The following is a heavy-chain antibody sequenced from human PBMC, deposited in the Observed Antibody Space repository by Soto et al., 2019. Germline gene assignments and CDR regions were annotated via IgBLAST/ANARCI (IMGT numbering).Heavy chain of an antibody. CDR1: GGSFSGYY. Sequence: SETLSLTCAVYGGSFSGYYWSCIRQPPGKGLEWIVEINHSGSTNYNPSLKSRVTISVDTSKNQFSLKLSSVTAADTAVYYCARGTPTVTNILAVLDLDYWGQGTLVTVSS. CDR2: INHSGST. J-gene: IGHJ4*02. CDR3: ARGTPTVTNILAVLDLDY. D-gene: IGHD4-17*01. V-gene: IGHV4-34*01.